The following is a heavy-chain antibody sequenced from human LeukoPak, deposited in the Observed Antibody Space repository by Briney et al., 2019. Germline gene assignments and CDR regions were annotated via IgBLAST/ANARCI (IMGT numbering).Heavy chain of an antibody. CDR3: ARDQGLCSGGSCYDWFDP. CDR1: GGSISSYY. D-gene: IGHD2-15*01. V-gene: IGHV4-4*07. Sequence: PSETLSLTCTVSGGSISSYYWSWIRQPAGKGLEWIGRIYTSGSTNYNPSLKSRVTMSVDMSKNQFSLKLSSVTAADTAVYYCARDQGLCSGGSCYDWFDPWGQGTLVTVSS. J-gene: IGHJ5*02. CDR2: IYTSGST.